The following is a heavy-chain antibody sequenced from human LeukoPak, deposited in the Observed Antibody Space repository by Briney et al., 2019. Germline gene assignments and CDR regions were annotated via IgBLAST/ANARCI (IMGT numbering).Heavy chain of an antibody. Sequence: SETLSLTCTVTGGSISNNDYFWGWIRQPPGKGLEWIGSMNYGGSTHDNPSLKSRVTISVDTSKNQVSLKLSSVTAADTAVYYCARRVPGRSGNWFDPWGQGTLVTVSS. V-gene: IGHV4-39*01. D-gene: IGHD2-2*01. CDR2: MNYGGST. J-gene: IGHJ5*02. CDR1: GGSISNNDYF. CDR3: ARRVPGRSGNWFDP.